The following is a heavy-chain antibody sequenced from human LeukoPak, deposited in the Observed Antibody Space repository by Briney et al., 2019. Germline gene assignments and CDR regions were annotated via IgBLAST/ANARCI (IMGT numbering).Heavy chain of an antibody. V-gene: IGHV1-2*06. D-gene: IGHD2-21*02. J-gene: IGHJ4*02. CDR3: ARDYCGGDCFPDY. CDR2: INPNSGDT. Sequence: ASVKVSCKASGYTFTGYYVHWVRQAPGQGLEWMGRINPNSGDTNYARKFQGRVTMTRDTSISTAYMELSRLRSDDTAVYYCARDYCGGDCFPDYWGQGTLVTVSS. CDR1: GYTFTGYY.